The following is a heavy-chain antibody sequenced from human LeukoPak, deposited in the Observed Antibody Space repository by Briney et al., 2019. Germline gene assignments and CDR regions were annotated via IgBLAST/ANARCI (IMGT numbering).Heavy chain of an antibody. D-gene: IGHD3-10*01. CDR3: ARQQSAGAFDY. CDR2: MFYSGDT. Sequence: SSETLSLTCAVSGASIGSYFWSWLRQPPGKGLEWIGYMFYSGDTNYNPSLKSRVTISIDTSKNQFSLNLSSVTAADTAVYYCARQQSAGAFDYWGQGTLVTVSS. J-gene: IGHJ4*02. V-gene: IGHV4-59*08. CDR1: GASIGSYF.